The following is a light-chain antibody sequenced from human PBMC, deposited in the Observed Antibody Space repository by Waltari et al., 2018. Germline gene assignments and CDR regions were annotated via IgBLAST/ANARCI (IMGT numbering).Light chain of an antibody. CDR1: SSNVGPNY. V-gene: IGLV1-44*01. CDR3: AAWDDSLNAWM. CDR2: NNN. Sequence: QSVLTQPPSTSGTPGQRVTISCSGSSSNVGPNYVSWYPQLPGTAPTLPIYNNNRRPSGVPDRCSGSKSGTSASLAISGLQSEDEADYYCAAWDDSLNAWMFGGGTKLTVL. J-gene: IGLJ3*02.